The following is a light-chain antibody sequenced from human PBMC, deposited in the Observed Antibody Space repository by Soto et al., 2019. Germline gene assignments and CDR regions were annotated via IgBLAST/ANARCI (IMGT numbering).Light chain of an antibody. CDR3: AAWDDSLSYVV. J-gene: IGLJ2*01. Sequence: QSVLTQPPSASGTPGQRVTISCSGSSSNIGSNYVYWYQQLLGTAPKLLIYRNNQRPSGVPDRFSGSKSGTSASLAISGLRSEDEADYYCAAWDDSLSYVVFGGGTKLTVL. V-gene: IGLV1-47*01. CDR2: RNN. CDR1: SSNIGSNY.